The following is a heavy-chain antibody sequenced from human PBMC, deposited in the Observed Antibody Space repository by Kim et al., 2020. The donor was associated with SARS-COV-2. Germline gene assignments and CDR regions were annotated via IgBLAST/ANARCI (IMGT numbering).Heavy chain of an antibody. CDR3: VKGTSGWPY. Sequence: GGSLRLSCAASGFTFSSYCMHWVRQVPGKGLVWVSRISPDGTSTSYADSVKGRFTISRDNAKNTLFLQMSSLRAEDSALFYCVKGTSGWPYWGQGTLVTVSS. CDR2: ISPDGTST. J-gene: IGHJ4*02. V-gene: IGHV3-74*01. CDR1: GFTFSSYC. D-gene: IGHD6-19*01.